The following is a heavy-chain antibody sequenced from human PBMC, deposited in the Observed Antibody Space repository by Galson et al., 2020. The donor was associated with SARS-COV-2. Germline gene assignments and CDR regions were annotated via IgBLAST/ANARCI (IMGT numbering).Heavy chain of an antibody. D-gene: IGHD2-15*01. CDR2: IYYSGST. CDR3: ARVSPDDSNYYYYYMDV. Sequence: SETLSLTCTVSGGSISSGGYYWSWIRQHPGKGLEWIGYIYYSGSTYYNPSLKSRVTISVDTSKNQFSLKLSSVTAADTAVYYCARVSPDDSNYYYYYMDVWGKGTTVTVSS. CDR1: GGSISSGGYY. J-gene: IGHJ6*03. V-gene: IGHV4-31*03.